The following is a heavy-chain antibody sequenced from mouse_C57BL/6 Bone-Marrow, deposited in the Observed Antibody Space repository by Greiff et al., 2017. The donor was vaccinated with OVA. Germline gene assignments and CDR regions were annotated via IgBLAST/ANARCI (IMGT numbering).Heavy chain of an antibody. CDR1: GYTFTDYY. D-gene: IGHD2-2*01. Sequence: QVQLKESGAELVRPGASVKLSCKASGYTFTDYYINWVKQRPGQGLEWIARIYPGSGNTYYNEKFKGKATLTAEKSSSTAYMQLSSLTSEDSAVYFCARSTMVTTTGFAYWGQGTLVTVSA. CDR2: IYPGSGNT. CDR3: ARSTMVTTTGFAY. J-gene: IGHJ3*01. V-gene: IGHV1-76*01.